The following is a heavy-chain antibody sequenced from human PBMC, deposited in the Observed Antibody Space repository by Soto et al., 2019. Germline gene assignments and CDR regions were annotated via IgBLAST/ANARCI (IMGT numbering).Heavy chain of an antibody. CDR3: ARDPGYCSGGSCYSYWCDP. CDR2: IYTSGST. J-gene: IGHJ5*02. CDR1: GGSISSYY. D-gene: IGHD2-15*01. V-gene: IGHV4-4*07. Sequence: QVQLQESGPGLVKPSETRSLTCTVSGGSISSYYWSWIRQPAGKGLEWIGRIYTSGSTNYNPSLKSRVTMSVDKSKNQFSLKLSSVTAADTAVYYCARDPGYCSGGSCYSYWCDPWGQGTLVTVSS.